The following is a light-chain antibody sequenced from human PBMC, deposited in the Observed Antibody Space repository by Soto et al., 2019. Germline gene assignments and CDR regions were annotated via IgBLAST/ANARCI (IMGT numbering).Light chain of an antibody. CDR1: QTINNN. J-gene: IGKJ1*01. V-gene: IGKV3-15*01. Sequence: ETFMRQSPATLSGSPGEGATLSCRASQTINNNLAWYQQKPGQAPRLLIYGASRRATGVPARFSGSGSGTEFTLTISSLQSEDFEVYYCQHYNNGHRFGQGTKVDIK. CDR3: QHYNNGHR. CDR2: GAS.